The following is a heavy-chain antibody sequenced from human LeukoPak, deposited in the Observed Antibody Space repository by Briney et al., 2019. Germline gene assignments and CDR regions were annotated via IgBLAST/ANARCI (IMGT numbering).Heavy chain of an antibody. V-gene: IGHV3-30-3*01. J-gene: IGHJ3*02. CDR1: GFTFSSYA. CDR2: ISYDGSNK. CDR3: ARATWTQHAFDI. D-gene: IGHD3/OR15-3a*01. Sequence: QTGGSLRLSCAASGFTFSSYAMHWVRQAPGKGLEWVAVISYDGSNKYYADSVKGRFTISRDNSKNTLYLQMNSLRAEDTAVYYCARATWTQHAFDIWGQGTMVTVSS.